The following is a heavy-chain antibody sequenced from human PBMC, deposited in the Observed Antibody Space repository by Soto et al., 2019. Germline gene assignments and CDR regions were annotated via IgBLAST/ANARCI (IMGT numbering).Heavy chain of an antibody. Sequence: GGSLRLSCAASGFTFSSYWMSWVRQAPGKGLEWVANIKQDGSEKYYVDSVKGRFTISRDNAKNSLYLQMNSLRAEDTAVYYCSIDHTTMITFGGVIVRPLDYWGQGTLVTVSS. V-gene: IGHV3-7*01. CDR1: GFTFSSYW. D-gene: IGHD3-16*02. CDR2: IKQDGSEK. CDR3: SIDHTTMITFGGVIVRPLDY. J-gene: IGHJ4*02.